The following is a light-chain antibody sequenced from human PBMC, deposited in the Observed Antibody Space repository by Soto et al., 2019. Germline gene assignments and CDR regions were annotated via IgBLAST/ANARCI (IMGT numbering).Light chain of an antibody. J-gene: IGLJ3*02. CDR1: RSNIGNNY. CDR3: VKWDTSLRTGV. V-gene: IGLV1-51*01. CDR2: NNN. Sequence: QSVLTQPPSVSAAPGQKVTISCSGSRSNIGNNYVAWYQQFPGTVPKLLIYNNNGRPSGTPDRFSGSASGTSATLTITGLQTGDEADYFCVKWDTSLRTGVIGGGTKLTVL.